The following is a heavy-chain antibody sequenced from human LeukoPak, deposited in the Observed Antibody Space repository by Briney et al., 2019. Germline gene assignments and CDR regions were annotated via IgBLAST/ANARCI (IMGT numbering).Heavy chain of an antibody. V-gene: IGHV4-59*01. Sequence: SETLSLTCTVSGASISSSYWSWIRQPPGKGLERIGYIYYSGSTDYSPSLKSRVTLSVDTSKNQFSLKLSSVTAADTAVYYCARGRVYLDFWGQGTLVTVSS. CDR2: IYYSGST. CDR1: GASISSSY. CDR3: ARGRVYLDF. J-gene: IGHJ4*02.